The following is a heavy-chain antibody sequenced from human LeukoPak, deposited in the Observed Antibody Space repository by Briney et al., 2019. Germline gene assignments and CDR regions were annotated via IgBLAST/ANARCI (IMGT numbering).Heavy chain of an antibody. Sequence: SETLSLTCAVYGGSFSGYYWSWIRQPPGKGLEWIGEINHSGSTNYNPSLKSRVTISIDKSKNQFSLKLNSVTAADTAIYYCARRNYYDSTGYFPYWGQGTLVTVSS. CDR1: GGSFSGYY. J-gene: IGHJ4*02. CDR2: INHSGST. V-gene: IGHV4-34*01. CDR3: ARRNYYDSTGYFPY. D-gene: IGHD3-22*01.